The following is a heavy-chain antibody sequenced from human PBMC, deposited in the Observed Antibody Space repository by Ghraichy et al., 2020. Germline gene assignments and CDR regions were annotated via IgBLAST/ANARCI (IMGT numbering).Heavy chain of an antibody. CDR2: ISRSSDYT. CDR3: ARDRRKVDLLTHPLDY. J-gene: IGHJ4*02. V-gene: IGHV3-11*06. CDR1: GFTFSDYY. D-gene: IGHD3-10*01. Sequence: GGSLRLSCAASGFTFSDYYMTWIRQAPGKGLEWVSSISRSSDYTDYSESVRGRFTISRDNAKNSLYLQMNSLRAEDTAVYYCARDRRKVDLLTHPLDYWGQGTLVTVSS.